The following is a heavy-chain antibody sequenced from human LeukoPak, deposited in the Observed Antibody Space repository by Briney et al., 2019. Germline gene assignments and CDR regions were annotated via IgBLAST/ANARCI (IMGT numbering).Heavy chain of an antibody. D-gene: IGHD5-18*01. CDR2: ISSSSSYT. CDR1: GFTSSDYY. Sequence: GGSLRLSCAASGFTSSDYYMSWIRQAPGKGLEWVSYISSSSSYTNYADSVKGRFTISRDNAKNSLYLQMNSLRAGDTAVYYCARGSYGLRGWLQHWGQGTLVTVSS. CDR3: ARGSYGLRGWLQH. J-gene: IGHJ1*01. V-gene: IGHV3-11*06.